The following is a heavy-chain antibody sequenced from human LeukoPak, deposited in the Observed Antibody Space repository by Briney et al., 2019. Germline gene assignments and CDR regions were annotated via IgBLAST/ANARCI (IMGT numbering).Heavy chain of an antibody. V-gene: IGHV4-34*01. J-gene: IGHJ3*02. CDR1: GRAFSGYY. CDR3: ASDAFDI. Sequence: SEIRSLTCAVYGRAFSGYYWSCIRQPPGKGLEWIGEINHSGSTNYNPSLKSRVTISVDTSKNQFSLKLSSVTAADTDVYYSASDAFDIWGQGTMVTVSS. CDR2: INHSGST.